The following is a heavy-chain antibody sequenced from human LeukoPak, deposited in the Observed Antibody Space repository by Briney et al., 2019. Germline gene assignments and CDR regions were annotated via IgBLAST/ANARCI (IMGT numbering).Heavy chain of an antibody. J-gene: IGHJ3*02. V-gene: IGHV3-7*03. CDR2: IKEDGSEI. D-gene: IGHD6-19*01. CDR1: GFTFSNYW. CDR3: ARSSGWPKDGAFDI. Sequence: GGSLRLSCAASGFTFSNYWMNWVRQAPGKGPEWVANIKEDGSEIYYVDSVKGRFTISRDNSKNTLYLQMNSLRAEDTAVYFCARSSGWPKDGAFDIWGQGTMVTVSS.